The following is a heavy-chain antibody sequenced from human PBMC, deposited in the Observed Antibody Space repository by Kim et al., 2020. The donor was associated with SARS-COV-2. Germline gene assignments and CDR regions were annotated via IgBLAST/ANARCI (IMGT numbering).Heavy chain of an antibody. CDR1: GGSFSGYY. Sequence: SETLSLTCAVYGGSFSGYYWSWIRQPPGKGLEWIGEINHSGSTNYNPSLKSRVTISVDTSKNQFSLKLSSVTAADTAVYYCARTGAPLRYSSGWYGIFRYWGQGTLVTVSS. CDR2: INHSGST. J-gene: IGHJ4*02. CDR3: ARTGAPLRYSSGWYGIFRY. V-gene: IGHV4-34*01. D-gene: IGHD6-19*01.